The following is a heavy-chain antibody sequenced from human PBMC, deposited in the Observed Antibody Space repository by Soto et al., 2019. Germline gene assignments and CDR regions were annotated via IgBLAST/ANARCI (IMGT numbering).Heavy chain of an antibody. V-gene: IGHV1-46*01. CDR2: INPSGGST. CDR1: GYTFTDYY. D-gene: IGHD2-15*01. J-gene: IGHJ3*02. CDR3: ARDVNIVVVVAATESDAFDI. Sequence: ASVKVSCKASGYTFTDYYIHWVRQAPGQGLEWVGIINPSGGSTNYAQNFQGRITMTRDTSSSTVYIEMSSLRSEDTAVYYCARDVNIVVVVAATESDAFDIWGQGTMVTVSS.